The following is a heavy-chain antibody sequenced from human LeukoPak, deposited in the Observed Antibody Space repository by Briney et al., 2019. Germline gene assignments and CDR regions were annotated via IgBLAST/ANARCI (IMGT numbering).Heavy chain of an antibody. CDR1: GFTVSSNY. V-gene: IGHV3-66*01. D-gene: IGHD3-9*01. CDR3: AKIPPILTGYPIFDY. J-gene: IGHJ4*02. Sequence: PGGSLRLSCAASGFTVSSNYMSWVRQAPGKGLEWVSVIYSGGSTYYADSVKGRFTISRDNSKNTLYLQMNSLRAEDTAVYYCAKIPPILTGYPIFDYWGQGTLVTVSS. CDR2: IYSGGST.